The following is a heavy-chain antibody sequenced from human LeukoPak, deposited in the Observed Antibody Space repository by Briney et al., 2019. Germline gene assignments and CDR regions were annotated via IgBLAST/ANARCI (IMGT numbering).Heavy chain of an antibody. J-gene: IGHJ4*02. CDR2: ISYDGSNK. Sequence: GGSLRLSCAASGFTFSSYGMHRVRQAPGKGLEWVVVISYDGSNKYYVDSVKGRFTISRDNSKNTLYLQMNSLRAEDTAVYYCAKSSPPYDILTPDYRGQGTLVTVSS. CDR1: GFTFSSYG. D-gene: IGHD3-9*01. V-gene: IGHV3-30*18. CDR3: AKSSPPYDILTPDY.